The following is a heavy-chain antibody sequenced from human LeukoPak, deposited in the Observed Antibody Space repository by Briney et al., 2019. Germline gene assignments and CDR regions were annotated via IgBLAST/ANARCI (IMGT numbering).Heavy chain of an antibody. V-gene: IGHV4-39*07. D-gene: IGHD3-10*01. Sequence: SETLSLTCTVSGGSISSSSYYWGWIRQPPGKGLEWIGSIYYSGSTYYNPSLKSRVTISVDTSKNQFSLKLSSVTAADTAVYYCARDARITMVRGGRLYYYYYMDVWGKGTTVTISS. J-gene: IGHJ6*03. CDR3: ARDARITMVRGGRLYYYYYMDV. CDR2: IYYSGST. CDR1: GGSISSSSYY.